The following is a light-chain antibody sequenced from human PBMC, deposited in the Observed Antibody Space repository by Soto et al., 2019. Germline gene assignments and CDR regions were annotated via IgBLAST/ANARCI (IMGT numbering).Light chain of an antibody. CDR2: DAS. CDR3: QQANSFPPT. Sequence: DIQMTQSPSTLSASVGDRVTITCRASQSISSWLAWYQQKPGKAPKLLIYDASSLESGVPSRFSGSGSGTDFTLTISSLQPEDFATYYCQQANSFPPTFSQGTRLEIK. V-gene: IGKV1-5*01. J-gene: IGKJ5*01. CDR1: QSISSW.